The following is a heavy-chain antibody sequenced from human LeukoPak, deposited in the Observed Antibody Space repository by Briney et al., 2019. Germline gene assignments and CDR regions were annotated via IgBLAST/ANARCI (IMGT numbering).Heavy chain of an antibody. Sequence: KTSETLSLTCTVSGGSISSYYWSWIRQPPGMGLEWIGCIYYSGSTNYNPSLKSRVTISVDTSKDQFSLRLTSVTAADTAVYYCARSFLGDWYFDLWGRGTLVTVSS. CDR2: IYYSGST. CDR1: GGSISSYY. V-gene: IGHV4-59*01. D-gene: IGHD1-26*01. J-gene: IGHJ2*01. CDR3: ARSFLGDWYFDL.